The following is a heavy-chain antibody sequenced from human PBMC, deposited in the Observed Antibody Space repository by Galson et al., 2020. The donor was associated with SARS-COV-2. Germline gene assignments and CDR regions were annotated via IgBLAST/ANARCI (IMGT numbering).Heavy chain of an antibody. CDR3: ARDLLEAGSLDY. D-gene: IGHD6-19*01. J-gene: IGHJ4*02. Sequence: GESLKISCAASGFTVSNNYLTWVRQAPAKGLELLSHLYSGGSTYYADSVKGRFTLSRDNSKNTLYLQMNSLRAEDTAVYYCARDLLEAGSLDYWGQGTLVTVSS. CDR1: GFTVSNNY. CDR2: LYSGGST. V-gene: IGHV3-66*01.